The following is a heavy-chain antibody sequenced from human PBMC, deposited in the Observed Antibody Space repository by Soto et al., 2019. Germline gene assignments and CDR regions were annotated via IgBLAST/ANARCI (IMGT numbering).Heavy chain of an antibody. Sequence: GGSLRLSCAASGFTFSSYWMSWVRQAPGKGLEWVANIKQDGSEKYYVDSVKGRFTISRDNAKNSLYLQMNSLRAEDTAVYYCARDLLGHYYDSSGYYYYYYYGMDVWGQGTTVTVSS. CDR3: ARDLLGHYYDSSGYYYYYYYGMDV. J-gene: IGHJ6*02. D-gene: IGHD3-22*01. V-gene: IGHV3-7*01. CDR2: IKQDGSEK. CDR1: GFTFSSYW.